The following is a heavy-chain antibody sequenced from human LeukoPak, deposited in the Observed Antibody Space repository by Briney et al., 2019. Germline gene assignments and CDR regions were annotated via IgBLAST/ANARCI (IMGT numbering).Heavy chain of an antibody. D-gene: IGHD4-23*01. CDR1: GYTFTGYY. Sequence: AAVTVSCKASGYTFTGYYMHWVRQAPGQGLEWMGWINPNSGGTNYAQKFQGRATMTRDRAISTAYMELSKLRSDDTAVYYCARDAVDYGGNPYYFDYWGQGTLVTVSS. CDR3: ARDAVDYGGNPYYFDY. CDR2: INPNSGGT. J-gene: IGHJ4*02. V-gene: IGHV1-2*02.